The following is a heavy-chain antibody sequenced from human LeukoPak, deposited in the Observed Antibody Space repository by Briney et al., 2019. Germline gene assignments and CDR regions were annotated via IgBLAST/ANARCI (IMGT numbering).Heavy chain of an antibody. CDR3: ARAMGGYFDWLRGLNYYYYMDV. CDR2: MNPNSGNT. D-gene: IGHD3-9*01. CDR1: GYTFTSYD. Sequence: ASVKVSCKASGYTFTSYDINWVRQATGQGLEWMGWMNPNSGNTGYAQKFQGRVTMTRNTSISTAYMEPSSLRSEDTAVYYCARAMGGYFDWLRGLNYYYYMDVWGKGTTVTVSS. V-gene: IGHV1-8*01. J-gene: IGHJ6*03.